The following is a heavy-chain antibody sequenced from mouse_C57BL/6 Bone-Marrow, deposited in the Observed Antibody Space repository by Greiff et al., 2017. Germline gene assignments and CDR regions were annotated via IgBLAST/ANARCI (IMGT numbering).Heavy chain of an antibody. D-gene: IGHD1-1*01. CDR3: ARYCDYYGSPYFDY. CDR2: ILPGSGST. V-gene: IGHV1-9*01. Sequence: VKLVESGAELMKPGASVKLSCKATGYTFTGYWIEWVKQRPGHGLEWIGEILPGSGSTNYHEKFKGKATFTADTSSNTSYMQLSSLTTEDSAIYYCARYCDYYGSPYFDYWGQGTTLTVSS. J-gene: IGHJ2*01. CDR1: GYTFTGYW.